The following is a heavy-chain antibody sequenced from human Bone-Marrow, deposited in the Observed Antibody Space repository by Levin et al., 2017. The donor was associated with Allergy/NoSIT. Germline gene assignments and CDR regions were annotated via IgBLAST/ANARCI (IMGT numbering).Heavy chain of an antibody. V-gene: IGHV1-3*01. CDR1: GYRITSHA. CDR2: ITADNDDT. D-gene: IGHD4-11*01. CDR3: ARLKNFPLHGLDV. Sequence: ASVKVSCEAFGYRITSHAIQWLRQAPGQRLEWMGWITADNDDTRYLQELQGRVTITRDTSANTVYMELRSLRSEDTAVYYCARLKNFPLHGLDVWGQGTSVIVSS. J-gene: IGHJ6*02.